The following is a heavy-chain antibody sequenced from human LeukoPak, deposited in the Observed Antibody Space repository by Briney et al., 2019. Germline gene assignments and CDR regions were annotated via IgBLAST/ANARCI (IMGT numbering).Heavy chain of an antibody. J-gene: IGHJ4*02. CDR1: GFTFNTFW. Sequence: GGSLRLSCAASGFTFNTFWMNWVRLAPGWGLGWLANIRPDGSDKYYVDSVRGRFTISRDNGKHLVYLEMNSLRLEDTAVYYCSGRDSSRNPWAYWGQGTLVSVSS. CDR3: SGRDSSRNPWAY. V-gene: IGHV3-7*01. CDR2: IRPDGSDK. D-gene: IGHD2-2*01.